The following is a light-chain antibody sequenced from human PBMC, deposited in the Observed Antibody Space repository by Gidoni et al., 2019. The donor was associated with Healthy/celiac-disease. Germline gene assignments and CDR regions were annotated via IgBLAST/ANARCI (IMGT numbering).Light chain of an antibody. CDR3: QQSYSTPQT. CDR2: AAS. V-gene: IGKV1-39*01. J-gene: IGKJ1*01. CDR1: QSISSY. Sequence: DIQMTQSPSSLSASVGDRVTITCRSSQSISSYLNWYQQKQGKAPKLLIYAASSLQSGFPSRFSGSGSGTDFTLTISSLQPEDFATYYCQQSYSTPQTFXXXTKVEIK.